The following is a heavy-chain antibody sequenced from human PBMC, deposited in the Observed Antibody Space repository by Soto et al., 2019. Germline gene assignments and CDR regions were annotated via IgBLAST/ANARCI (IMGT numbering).Heavy chain of an antibody. CDR1: GGSISSSSYY. J-gene: IGHJ6*02. V-gene: IGHV4-39*01. CDR3: ARRGSAPPFDYYYGMDV. D-gene: IGHD2-15*01. Sequence: SETLSLTCTVSGGSISSSSYYWGWIRQPPGKGLEWIGSIYYSGSTYYNPSLKSRVTISVDTSKNQFSLKLSSVTAADTAVYYCARRGSAPPFDYYYGMDVWGQGTTVTVSS. CDR2: IYYSGST.